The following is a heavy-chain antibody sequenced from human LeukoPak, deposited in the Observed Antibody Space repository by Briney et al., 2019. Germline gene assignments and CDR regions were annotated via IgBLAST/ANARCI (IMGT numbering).Heavy chain of an antibody. CDR1: GFTFDDYA. D-gene: IGHD3-9*01. CDR2: ISWNSGSI. V-gene: IGHV3-9*01. CDR3: AKDFNYDILTGYDNFDY. Sequence: PGGSLRLSCAASGFTFDDYAMHWVRQAPGKGLEWVSGISWNSGSIGYADSVKGRFTISRDNAKNSLYLQMNSLRAEDTALYYCAKDFNYDILTGYDNFDYWGQGTLVTVSS. J-gene: IGHJ4*02.